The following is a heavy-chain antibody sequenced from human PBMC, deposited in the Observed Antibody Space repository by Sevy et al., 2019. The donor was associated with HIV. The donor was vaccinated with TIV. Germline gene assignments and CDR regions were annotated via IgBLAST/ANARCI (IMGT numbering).Heavy chain of an antibody. Sequence: GGSLRLSCAASGFTFSSYSMNWVRQAPGKGLEWVSSISSSSYIYYADSVKGRFTISRDNAKNSLYLQMNSLRAEDTAVYYCARESMVRGVIIGGCFDPWGQGTLVTVSS. CDR3: ARESMVRGVIIGGCFDP. D-gene: IGHD3-10*01. V-gene: IGHV3-21*01. CDR2: ISSSSYI. CDR1: GFTFSSYS. J-gene: IGHJ5*02.